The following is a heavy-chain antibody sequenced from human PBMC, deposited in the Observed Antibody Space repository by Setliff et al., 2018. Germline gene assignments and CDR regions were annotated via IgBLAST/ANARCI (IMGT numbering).Heavy chain of an antibody. Sequence: PGGSLRLSCAASGFTFSSYSMNWVRQAPGKGLEWVSSISSSGSTIYYADSVRGRFTISRDSSRNAVDLQTSSLRPEDTALYYCARSTETFSGEDFYFFYYMDVWGKGTTVTVSS. J-gene: IGHJ6*03. CDR3: ARSTETFSGEDFYFFYYMDV. CDR2: ISSSGSTI. V-gene: IGHV3-48*01. D-gene: IGHD4-4*01. CDR1: GFTFSSYS.